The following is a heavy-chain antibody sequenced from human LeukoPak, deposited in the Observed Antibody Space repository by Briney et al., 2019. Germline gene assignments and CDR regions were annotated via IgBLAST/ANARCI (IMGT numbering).Heavy chain of an antibody. CDR1: GGSFSGYY. Sequence: SETLSLTCAVYGGSFSGYYWSWIRQPPGKGLEWIGEINHSGSTSYNPSLKSRVTISVDTSKNQFSLKLSSVTAADTAVYYCARGRRYYDFWSGYPNWFDPWGQGTLVTVSS. D-gene: IGHD3-3*01. J-gene: IGHJ5*02. CDR2: INHSGST. CDR3: ARGRRYYDFWSGYPNWFDP. V-gene: IGHV4-34*01.